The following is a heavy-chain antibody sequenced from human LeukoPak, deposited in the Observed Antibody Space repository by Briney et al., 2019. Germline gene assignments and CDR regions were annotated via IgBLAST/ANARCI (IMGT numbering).Heavy chain of an antibody. CDR1: GLTFSNYG. CDR2: IWYDGSNK. CDR3: AKNTVAMTTVTTYFDY. V-gene: IGHV3-33*06. Sequence: PGRSLRLSCAASGLTFSNYGMYWVRQAPGKGLEWVATIWYDGSNKYYADSVKGRFTISRDNSKNTLYLQMNSLRAEDTAIYYCAKNTVAMTTVTTYFDYWGQGTLVTVSS. J-gene: IGHJ4*02. D-gene: IGHD4-17*01.